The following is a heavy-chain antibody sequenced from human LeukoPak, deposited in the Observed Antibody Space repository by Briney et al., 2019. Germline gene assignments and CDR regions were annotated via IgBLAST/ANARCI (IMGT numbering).Heavy chain of an antibody. CDR3: ARELNGYGHYFFDY. Sequence: PGGSLRLSCEVSGFPFTLYNMNWVRQAPGKGLEWLSYISSSTNTIYYADSVKGRFTISRDNAKNSLYLQMNGLGAEDTAVYYCARELNGYGHYFFDYWGPGTLVTVSS. V-gene: IGHV3-48*04. CDR1: GFPFTLYN. CDR2: ISSSTNTI. J-gene: IGHJ4*02. D-gene: IGHD3-22*01.